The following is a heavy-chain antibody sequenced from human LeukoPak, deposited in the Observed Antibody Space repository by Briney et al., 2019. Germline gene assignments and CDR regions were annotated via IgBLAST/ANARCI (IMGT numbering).Heavy chain of an antibody. J-gene: IGHJ3*02. CDR3: ARCARYCGGDCYPDGFDI. Sequence: SETLSLTCTVSGGSVSSSIYYWSWIRQPPGKGLEWIGYIHYSGSTNYNPSLKSRVTISVDTSKNQFSLRLTSVTAAGTAVYYCARCARYCGGDCYPDGFDIWGQGTMVTVSS. V-gene: IGHV4-61*01. CDR2: IHYSGST. D-gene: IGHD2-21*02. CDR1: GGSVSSSIYY.